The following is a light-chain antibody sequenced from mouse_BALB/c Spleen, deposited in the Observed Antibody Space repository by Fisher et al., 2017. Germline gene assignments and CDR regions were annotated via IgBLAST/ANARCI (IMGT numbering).Light chain of an antibody. CDR2: YTS. CDR1: SSVSY. V-gene: IGKV4-50*01. Sequence: DIVLTQSTAIMSASPGEKVTITCSASSSVSYMHWYQQKSDASPKLWIYYTSNLAPGVPARFSGSGSGNSYSLTISSMEAEDVATYYCQQGSSIFTFGSGTKLEIK. J-gene: IGKJ4*01. CDR3: QQGSSIFT.